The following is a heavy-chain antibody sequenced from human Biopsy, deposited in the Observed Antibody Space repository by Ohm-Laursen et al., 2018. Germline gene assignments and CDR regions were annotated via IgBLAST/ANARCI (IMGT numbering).Heavy chain of an antibody. J-gene: IGHJ2*01. CDR3: ARDRGYYSDRTVPGYFDL. D-gene: IGHD3-22*01. V-gene: IGHV4-59*01. CDR1: GDSISSYY. Sequence: GTLSLTCTVSGDSISSYYWSWIRQPPGKGLQWIGYVYYTGSTDYNPSLQSRVTISVYTSKNHFSLKLRSVTPADTAIYYCARDRGYYSDRTVPGYFDLWGRGTLVTVSS. CDR2: VYYTGST.